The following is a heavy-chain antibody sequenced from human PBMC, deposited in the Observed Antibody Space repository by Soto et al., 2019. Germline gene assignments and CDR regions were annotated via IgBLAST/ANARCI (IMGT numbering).Heavy chain of an antibody. J-gene: IGHJ6*02. Sequence: SAKVSCKASGGTFSSYAISWVRQAPGQGLEWMGGIIPIFGTANYAQKFQGRVTITADESTSTAYMELSSLRSEDTAVYYCARAGESIAAAGTRMDVWGQGTTVTVSS. CDR3: ARAGESIAAAGTRMDV. V-gene: IGHV1-69*13. CDR2: IIPIFGTA. CDR1: GGTFSSYA. D-gene: IGHD6-13*01.